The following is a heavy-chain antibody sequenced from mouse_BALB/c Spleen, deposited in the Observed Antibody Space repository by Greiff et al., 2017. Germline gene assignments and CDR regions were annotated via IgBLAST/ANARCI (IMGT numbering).Heavy chain of an antibody. J-gene: IGHJ4*01. Sequence: QVQLQQSGAELVKPGASVKLSCKASGYTFTSYYMYWVKQRPGQGLEWIGEINRSNGGTNFNEKFKSKATLTVDKSSSTAYMQLSSLTSEDSAVYYCTRWGTWIYAMDYWGQGTSVTVSS. CDR1: GYTFTSYY. CDR3: TRWGTWIYAMDY. CDR2: INRSNGGT. V-gene: IGHV1S81*02.